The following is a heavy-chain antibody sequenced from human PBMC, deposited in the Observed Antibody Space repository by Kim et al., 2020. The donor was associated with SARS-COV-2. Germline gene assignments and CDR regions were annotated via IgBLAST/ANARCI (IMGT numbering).Heavy chain of an antibody. CDR1: GFPFSRHA. CDR3: SAGTTYYWDY. V-gene: IGHV3-23*01. CDR2: IGSTGGT. Sequence: GGSLRLSCAASGFPFSRHAMSWARQAAGKGLEWVSAIGSTGGTYYADSAKGRFTISRDNSKNTLYLQLNSLRAEDTAVYFCSAGTTYYWDYLGEGTLVT. D-gene: IGHD3-10*01. J-gene: IGHJ4*02.